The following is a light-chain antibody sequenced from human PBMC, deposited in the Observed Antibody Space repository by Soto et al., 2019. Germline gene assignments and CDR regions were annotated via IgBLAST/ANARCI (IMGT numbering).Light chain of an antibody. CDR3: QHYNSYSEA. CDR2: KAS. CDR1: QTISSW. J-gene: IGKJ1*01. Sequence: DIQLTQSPSFLSGSVGDRVTITCRASQTISSWLAWYQQKPGKAPKLLIYKASTLKSGVPSRFSGSGSGTEFTLTISSLQPDDFATYYCQHYNSYSEAFGQGNKV. V-gene: IGKV1-5*03.